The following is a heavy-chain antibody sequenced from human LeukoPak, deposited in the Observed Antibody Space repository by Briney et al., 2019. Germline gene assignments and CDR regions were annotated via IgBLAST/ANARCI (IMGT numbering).Heavy chain of an antibody. CDR3: ARVGAATFYWYYMDV. CDR2: IKQDGSDK. V-gene: IGHV3-7*01. D-gene: IGHD2-8*02. CDR1: GFTFSSYW. J-gene: IGHJ6*03. Sequence: GGSLRLSCEASGFTFSSYWMSWVRQAPGKGLEWVANIKQDGSDKYYVDSLRGRFTVSRDNARNSLYLQINSLRVGDTAVYFCARVGAATFYWYYMDVWGKGTTVTVSS.